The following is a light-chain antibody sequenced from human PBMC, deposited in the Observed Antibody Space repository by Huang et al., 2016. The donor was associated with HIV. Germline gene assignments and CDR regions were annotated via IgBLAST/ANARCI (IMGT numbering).Light chain of an antibody. CDR2: DVS. CDR1: QSVSSY. J-gene: IGKJ3*01. Sequence: EIVLTQSPATLSLSPGERATLSCRASQSVSSYLAWYQQKPGQAPRLLIYDVSARATGIPARFRGSGSGTDFTLTINSLEPEDFAVYYCHQRRSWPFTFGPGAKVDIK. CDR3: HQRRSWPFT. V-gene: IGKV3-11*01.